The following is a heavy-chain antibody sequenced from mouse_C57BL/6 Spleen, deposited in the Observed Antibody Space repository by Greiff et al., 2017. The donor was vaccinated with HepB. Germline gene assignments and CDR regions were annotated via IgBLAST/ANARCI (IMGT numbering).Heavy chain of an antibody. D-gene: IGHD2-1*01. Sequence: EVQLQQSGAELVKPGASVKLSCTASGFNIKDYYMHWVKQRTEQGLEWIGRIDPEDGENKYAPKFQGKATITADTSYNTAYLQLSSLTSEDTAVYYCARSDGNYFDYWGQGTTLTVSS. CDR3: ARSDGNYFDY. CDR1: GFNIKDYY. CDR2: IDPEDGEN. J-gene: IGHJ2*01. V-gene: IGHV14-2*01.